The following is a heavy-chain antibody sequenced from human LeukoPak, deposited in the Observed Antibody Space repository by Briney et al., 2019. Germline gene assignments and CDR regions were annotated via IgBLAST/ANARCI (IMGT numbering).Heavy chain of an antibody. CDR1: GGSISSYY. CDR3: ARASQYSYDSTDYPTFDY. D-gene: IGHD3-22*01. CDR2: IYTSGST. J-gene: IGHJ4*02. V-gene: IGHV4-4*07. Sequence: KTSETLSLTCTVSGGSISSYYWSWIRQPAGKGLEWIGRIYTSGSTNYNPSLKSRVTMSVDTSKNQFSLKLSSVTAADTAVYYCARASQYSYDSTDYPTFDYWGQGTLVTVSS.